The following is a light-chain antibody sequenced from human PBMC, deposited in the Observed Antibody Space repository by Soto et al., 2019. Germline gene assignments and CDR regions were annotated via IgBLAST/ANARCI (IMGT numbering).Light chain of an antibody. CDR1: QSVSSSY. V-gene: IGKV3-20*01. Sequence: EIVLTQSPTTPSFSPGGRVTLSCRASQSVSSSYLAWYQQKPGQAPRLLIYGASSRATGIPDRFSGSGSGTDFTLTISRLEPEDFAVYYCQQYGSSGTFGQGTKVDIK. CDR3: QQYGSSGT. J-gene: IGKJ1*01. CDR2: GAS.